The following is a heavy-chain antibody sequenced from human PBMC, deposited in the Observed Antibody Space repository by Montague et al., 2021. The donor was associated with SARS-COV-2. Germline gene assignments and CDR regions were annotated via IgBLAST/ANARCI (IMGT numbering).Heavy chain of an antibody. Sequence: ETLSLTFTVSGGSISSSSYYWGWIRQPPGKGLEWIGSIYYSGSTYYNPSLKSRVTISVDTSKNQFSLKLSSVTAADTAVYYCARVGRQQLVRLSGMDVWGQGTTVTVSS. CDR3: ARVGRQQLVRLSGMDV. CDR1: GGSISSSSYY. V-gene: IGHV4-39*07. CDR2: IYYSGST. D-gene: IGHD6-13*01. J-gene: IGHJ6*02.